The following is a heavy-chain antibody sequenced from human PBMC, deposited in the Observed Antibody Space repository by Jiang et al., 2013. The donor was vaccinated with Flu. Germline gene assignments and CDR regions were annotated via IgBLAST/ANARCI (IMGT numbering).Heavy chain of an antibody. V-gene: IGHV3-33*01. Sequence: RSLRLSCAASGFTFSSYGMHWVRQAPGKGLEWVAVIWYDGSNKYYADSVKGRFTISRDNSKNTLYLQMNSLRAEDTAVYYCARDVAWIQSRYYYDSSGLDYWGQGTLVTVSS. CDR3: ARDVAWIQSRYYYDSSGLDY. CDR2: IWYDGSNK. CDR1: GFTFSSYG. D-gene: IGHD3-22*01. J-gene: IGHJ4*02.